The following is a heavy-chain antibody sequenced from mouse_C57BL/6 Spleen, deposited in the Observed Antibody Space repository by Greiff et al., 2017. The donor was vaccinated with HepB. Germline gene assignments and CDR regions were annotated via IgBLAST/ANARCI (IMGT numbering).Heavy chain of an antibody. CDR2: IYPGDGET. CDR3: ARNPPCYVSSSTYY. V-gene: IGHV1-82*01. CDR1: GYAFSSSW. Sequence: VQLQESGPELVKPGASVKISCKATGYAFSSSWMNWVKQRPGKGLEWIGRIYPGDGETNYTGKVKGKATLTADKSSSTASMQLSSLSSEDSAVYFCARNPPCYVSSSTYYWGQGTTLTVSS. J-gene: IGHJ2*01. D-gene: IGHD1-1*01.